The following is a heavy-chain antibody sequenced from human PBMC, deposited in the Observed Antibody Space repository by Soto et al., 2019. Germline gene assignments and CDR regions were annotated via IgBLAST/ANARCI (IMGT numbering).Heavy chain of an antibody. D-gene: IGHD7-27*01. CDR2: IYHSGST. CDR1: GGSISSGGYS. V-gene: IGHV4-30-2*01. CDR3: ARGDANWGYEGRGQRNYYYYYYMDV. Sequence: SETLSLTCAVSGGSISSGGYSWSWIRQPPGKGLEWIGYIYHSGSTYYNPSLKSRVTISVDRSKNQFSLKLSSVTAADTAVYYCARGDANWGYEGRGQRNYYYYYYMDVWGKGTTVTVSS. J-gene: IGHJ6*03.